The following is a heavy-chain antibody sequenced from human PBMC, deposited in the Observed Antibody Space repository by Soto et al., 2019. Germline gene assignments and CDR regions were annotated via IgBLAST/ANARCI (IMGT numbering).Heavy chain of an antibody. V-gene: IGHV1-18*01. CDR3: ARGGVPVGSDYYYFLDV. CDR1: GYNFASYS. J-gene: IGHJ6*03. D-gene: IGHD3-10*01. Sequence: QVQLVQSGPEVKKPGASVKDSCKASGYNFASYSITWVRQVPGQGLEWMGWVDGYSGDTHFAHKLQGRVTMTTDTSTKTAYMELRSLRSDDTAVYYCARGGVPVGSDYYYFLDVRGRGTTVIVSS. CDR2: VDGYSGDT.